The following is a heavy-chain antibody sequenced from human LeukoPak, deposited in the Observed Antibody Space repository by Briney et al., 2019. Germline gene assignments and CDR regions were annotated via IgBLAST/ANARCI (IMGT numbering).Heavy chain of an antibody. D-gene: IGHD3-16*01. Sequence: PSETLSLTCSVSGGSIRSSSYYWGWIRQPPGKGLEWIGSIYYSGSTYYNPSLKSRVTISVDTSKNQFSLKLSSVTAADTAVYYCARHLPEEYYFLGDPQEIEPNWFDPWGQGTLVTVSS. CDR1: GGSIRSSSYY. CDR3: ARHLPEEYYFLGDPQEIEPNWFDP. J-gene: IGHJ5*02. CDR2: IYYSGST. V-gene: IGHV4-39*01.